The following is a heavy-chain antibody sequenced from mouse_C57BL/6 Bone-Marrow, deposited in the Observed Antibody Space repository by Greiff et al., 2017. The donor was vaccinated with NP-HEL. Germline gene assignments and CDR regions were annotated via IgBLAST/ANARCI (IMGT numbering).Heavy chain of an antibody. V-gene: IGHV1-42*01. J-gene: IGHJ2*01. Sequence: EVQLQQSGPELVKPGASVKISCKASGYSFTGYYMNWVKQSPEKSLEWIGEINPSTGGTTYNQKFKAKATLTVDKSSSTAYMQLKSLTSEDSAVYYCARRVSLTTVDYFDYWGQGTTLTVSS. CDR3: ARRVSLTTVDYFDY. CDR2: INPSTGGT. D-gene: IGHD1-1*01. CDR1: GYSFTGYY.